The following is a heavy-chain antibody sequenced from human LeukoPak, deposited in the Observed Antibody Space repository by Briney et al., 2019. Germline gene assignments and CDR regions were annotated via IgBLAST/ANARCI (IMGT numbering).Heavy chain of an antibody. CDR2: IFYSGRA. V-gene: IGHV4-39*07. CDR1: GDSTSSSSYY. J-gene: IGHJ5*01. CDR3: ARQIAVVEPTDPNWFDS. Sequence: PSETLSLTCSVSGDSTSSSSYYWGWIRQPPGKGLEWIGCIFYSGRAYYTPSLKSRVTMSLDTSKNQFSLRLTSVTAADTAVYYCARQIAVVEPTDPNWFDSWGQGTLVTVSS. D-gene: IGHD2-21*01.